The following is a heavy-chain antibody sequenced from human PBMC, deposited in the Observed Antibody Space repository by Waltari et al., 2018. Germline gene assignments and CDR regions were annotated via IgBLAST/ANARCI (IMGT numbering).Heavy chain of an antibody. Sequence: QIKLEESGGGFVRPGGSLRLSCATSGFIFRDYSMTWIRQAPGEGLEWISSMNSGGSDIDYADSVQGRFTISRDNAKNTLYLQMNSLRVEDTALYYCARDVSYYDYFWGTYRYFDSWGQGTQVTVSS. V-gene: IGHV3-11*01. CDR3: ARDVSYYDYFWGTYRYFDS. CDR2: MNSGGSDI. CDR1: GFIFRDYS. D-gene: IGHD3-16*02. J-gene: IGHJ5*01.